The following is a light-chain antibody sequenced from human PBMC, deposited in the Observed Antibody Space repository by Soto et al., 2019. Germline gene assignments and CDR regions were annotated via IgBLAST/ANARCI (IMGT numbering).Light chain of an antibody. Sequence: EIVLTQSPATLSLSPGERVTLSCRASQSVSSYLAWYQQKPGQAPRLLIYDASNRATGIPARFSGSGSGTDFTLTISSLEPEDFAVYYCQQRSNWRGTFGQGTKVEIK. CDR2: DAS. CDR1: QSVSSY. J-gene: IGKJ1*01. V-gene: IGKV3-11*01. CDR3: QQRSNWRGT.